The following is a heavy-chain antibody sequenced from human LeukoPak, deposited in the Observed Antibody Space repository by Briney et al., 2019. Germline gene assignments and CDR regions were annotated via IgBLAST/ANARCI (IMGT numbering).Heavy chain of an antibody. CDR1: GGTFSSNA. V-gene: IGHV1-69*04. CDR2: IIPIFGIA. J-gene: IGHJ6*02. CDR3: ARDTAMAPEDYYYGMDV. Sequence: SSVKVSCKASGGTFSSNAISWVRQAPGQGLEWMGRIIPIFGIANYAQKFQGRVTITADKSTSTAYMELSSPRSEDTAVYYCARDTAMAPEDYYYGMDVWGQGTTVTVSS. D-gene: IGHD5-18*01.